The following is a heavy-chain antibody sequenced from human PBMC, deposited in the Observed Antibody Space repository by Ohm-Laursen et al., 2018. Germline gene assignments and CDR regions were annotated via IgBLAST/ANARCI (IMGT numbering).Heavy chain of an antibody. CDR1: GFTFSSYE. CDR2: ISSSGSTI. V-gene: IGHV3-48*03. D-gene: IGHD3-3*01. J-gene: IGHJ4*02. Sequence: SLRLSCAASGFTFSSYEMNWVRQAPGKGLEWVSYISSSGSTIYYADSVKGRFTISRDNAKNSLYLQMNSLRAEDTAVYYCARSYYDFWSGYYTPIDYWGQGTLVTVSS. CDR3: ARSYYDFWSGYYTPIDY.